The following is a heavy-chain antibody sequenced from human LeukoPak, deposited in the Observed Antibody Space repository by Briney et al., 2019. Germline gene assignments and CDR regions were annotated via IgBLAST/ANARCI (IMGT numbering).Heavy chain of an antibody. V-gene: IGHV1-2*02. J-gene: IGHJ4*02. CDR3: ARGVTRLVTTPFGV. D-gene: IGHD4-17*01. Sequence: GASVKVSCKASEYTFTGYYMHWVRQAPGQGLEWMGWINPNSGGTNYAQKFQGRVTMTRDTSISTAYMELSRLRSDDTAVYYCARGVTRLVTTPFGVWGQGTLVTVSS. CDR2: INPNSGGT. CDR1: EYTFTGYY.